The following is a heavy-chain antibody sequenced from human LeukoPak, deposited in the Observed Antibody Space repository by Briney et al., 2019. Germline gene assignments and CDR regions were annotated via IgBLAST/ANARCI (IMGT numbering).Heavy chain of an antibody. CDR3: ARSWSSSWAYYFDY. J-gene: IGHJ4*02. V-gene: IGHV1-2*02. CDR1: GCTFTGYY. Sequence: ASVKVSCKASGCTFTGYYMHWVRQAPGQGLEWMGWINPNSGGTSYAQKFQGRVTMTRDTSISTAYMELSRLRSDDTAVYYCARSWSSSWAYYFDYWGQGTLVTVSS. CDR2: INPNSGGT. D-gene: IGHD6-13*01.